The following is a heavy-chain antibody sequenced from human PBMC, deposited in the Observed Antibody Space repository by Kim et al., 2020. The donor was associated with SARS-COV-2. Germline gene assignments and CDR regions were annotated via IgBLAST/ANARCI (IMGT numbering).Heavy chain of an antibody. J-gene: IGHJ6*02. D-gene: IGHD1-1*01. CDR2: IHYSGNT. CDR3: ATLAPLRNINNYYYHAMDV. V-gene: IGHV4-59*08. Sequence: SETLSLTCTVSGGSISSYYWSWIRQSPGRTLEYIGFIHYSGNTNYSPSLKSRVTLSVDTSKNQFSLKLNSVTTADTAVYYCATLAPLRNINNYYYHAMDVWGQGTTVTVSS. CDR1: GGSISSYY.